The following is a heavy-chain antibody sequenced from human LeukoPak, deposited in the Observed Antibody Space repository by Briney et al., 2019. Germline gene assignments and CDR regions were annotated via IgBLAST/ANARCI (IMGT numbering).Heavy chain of an antibody. CDR1: GFTFSSYA. CDR3: AKSWRWLEYYFDY. J-gene: IGHJ4*02. D-gene: IGHD6-19*01. V-gene: IGHV3-23*01. CDR2: ISGSGGST. Sequence: GGSLRLSCAASGFTFSSYAMSWVRQAPGEGLEWVSAISGSGGSTYYADSVKGRFTISRDNSKNTLYLQMNSLRAEDTAVYYCAKSWRWLEYYFDYWGQGTLVTVSS.